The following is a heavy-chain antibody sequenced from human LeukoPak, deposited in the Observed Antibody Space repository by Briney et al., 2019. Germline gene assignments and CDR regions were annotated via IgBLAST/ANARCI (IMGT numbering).Heavy chain of an antibody. CDR1: GGSFSGYY. CDR2: INHSGST. V-gene: IGHV4-34*01. D-gene: IGHD2-15*01. J-gene: IGHJ5*02. CDR3: ARGGVVVVAPLRVTTWFDP. Sequence: SETLSLTCAVYGGSFSGYYWSWIRQPPGKGLEWIGEINHSGSTNYNPSLKSRVTISVDTSKNQFSLKLSSVTAADTAVYYCARGGVVVVAPLRVTTWFDPWGQGTLVTVSP.